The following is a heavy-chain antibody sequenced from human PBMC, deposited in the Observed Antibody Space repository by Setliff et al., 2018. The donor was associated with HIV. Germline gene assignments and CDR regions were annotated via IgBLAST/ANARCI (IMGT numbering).Heavy chain of an antibody. V-gene: IGHV1-8*02. CDR1: GYTFTSYD. Sequence: EASVKVSCKASGYTFTSYDINWVRQATGQGLEWMGWMNPDSGNTGYAQKFQGRVTMTRNTSISTGYMELSSLKSEDTAVFYCATGASDYDSSGYYPALWWWGQGTLVTVPQ. CDR3: ATGASDYDSSGYYPALWW. CDR2: MNPDSGNT. D-gene: IGHD3-22*01. J-gene: IGHJ4*02.